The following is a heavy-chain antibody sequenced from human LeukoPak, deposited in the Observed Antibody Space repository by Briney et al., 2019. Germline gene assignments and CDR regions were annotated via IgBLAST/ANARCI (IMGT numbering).Heavy chain of an antibody. Sequence: GSLRLSCAASGFTFSSYWMHWVRQAPGKGLVWVSRINADGSSTSYADSVKGRFTISRDNAKNTLYLQMNSLRAEDTAVYYCARVAYTGGGREYMDVWGKGTTVTVSS. V-gene: IGHV3-74*01. CDR1: GFTFSSYW. J-gene: IGHJ6*03. CDR3: ARVAYTGGGREYMDV. D-gene: IGHD3-16*01. CDR2: INADGSST.